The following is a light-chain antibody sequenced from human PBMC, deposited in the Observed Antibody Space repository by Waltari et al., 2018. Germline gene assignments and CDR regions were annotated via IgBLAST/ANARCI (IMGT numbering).Light chain of an antibody. CDR1: QSISSW. CDR3: QQYNSYWT. Sequence: MTQSPSTLSASVGDRVTITCRASQSISSWLAWYQQKPGKAPKLLIYDASSLESGVPSRFSGSGSGTEFTLTISSLQPDDFATYYCQQYNSYWTFGQGTKVEIK. V-gene: IGKV1-5*01. CDR2: DAS. J-gene: IGKJ1*01.